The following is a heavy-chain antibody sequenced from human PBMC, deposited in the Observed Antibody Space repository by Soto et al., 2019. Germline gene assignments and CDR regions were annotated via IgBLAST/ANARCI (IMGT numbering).Heavy chain of an antibody. J-gene: IGHJ5*02. CDR2: IYYSGST. CDR1: GGSISSGGYY. D-gene: IGHD1-26*01. Sequence: TSETLSLTCTVSGGSISSGGYYWSWIRQHPGKGLEWIGYIYYSGSTYYNPSLKSRVTISVDTSKNQFSLKLSSVTAADTAVYYCARDPGMSWFDPWGQGTLVTVSS. V-gene: IGHV4-31*03. CDR3: ARDPGMSWFDP.